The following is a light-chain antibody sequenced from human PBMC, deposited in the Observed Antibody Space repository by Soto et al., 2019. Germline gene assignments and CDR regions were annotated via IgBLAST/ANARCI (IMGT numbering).Light chain of an antibody. CDR2: WAS. V-gene: IGKV4-1*01. Sequence: DIVLTQSPDSLAVSLGERATINCKASQSILDNSNNKNDLAWYQQKPGQPPKLLIYWASTRESGVPDRFSGSGSETEFTLTISGLQAEDVAVYSCQQYFGTTWTFGQGTKVEIK. CDR3: QQYFGTTWT. CDR1: QSILDNSNNKND. J-gene: IGKJ1*01.